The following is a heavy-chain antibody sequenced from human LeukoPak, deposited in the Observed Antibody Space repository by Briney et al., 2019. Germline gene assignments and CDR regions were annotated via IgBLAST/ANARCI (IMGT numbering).Heavy chain of an antibody. Sequence: SETLSLTCTVSGGSVSSGRYYWSWIRQPAGKGLEWIGRIYTRGSTNYNPSLKSRVTISVDTSKNQFSLNLTSVTAADTAVYYCARIPTVTFFDYWGQGTLVTVSS. V-gene: IGHV4-61*02. CDR2: IYTRGST. CDR1: GGSVSSGRYY. D-gene: IGHD4-17*01. J-gene: IGHJ4*02. CDR3: ARIPTVTFFDY.